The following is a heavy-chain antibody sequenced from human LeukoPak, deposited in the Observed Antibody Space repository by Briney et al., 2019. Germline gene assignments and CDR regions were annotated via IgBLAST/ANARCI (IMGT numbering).Heavy chain of an antibody. Sequence: ASVKVSCKASGYTFTGYYMHWVRQAPGQGLEWMGWINPNSGGTNYAQKFQGRVTMTRDTSISTAYMELSRLRSDDTAAYYCARDWGSSGPFDYWGQGTLVTVSS. V-gene: IGHV1-2*02. D-gene: IGHD6-19*01. CDR3: ARDWGSSGPFDY. CDR1: GYTFTGYY. CDR2: INPNSGGT. J-gene: IGHJ4*02.